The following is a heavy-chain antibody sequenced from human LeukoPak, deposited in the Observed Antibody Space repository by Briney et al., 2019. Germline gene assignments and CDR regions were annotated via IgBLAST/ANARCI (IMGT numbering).Heavy chain of an antibody. CDR3: ITPLPYSAQ. V-gene: IGHV3-15*07. Sequence: GGSLRLSCAASGFIFRNGDKNWGRQAPGKGREWVSRIQPKTDGETTEYAPPVKDRFSISSNDSKRMMYLQMNSLKTEDTAVYYCITPLPYSAQGGQGTLVTVSS. D-gene: IGHD2-21*01. CDR2: IQPKTDGETT. J-gene: IGHJ4*02. CDR1: GFIFRNGD.